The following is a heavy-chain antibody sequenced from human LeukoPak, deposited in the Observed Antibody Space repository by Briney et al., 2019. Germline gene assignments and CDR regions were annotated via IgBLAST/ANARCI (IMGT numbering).Heavy chain of an antibody. CDR1: GFTFSNAW. CDR2: IRSKTDGATT. CDR3: ATDGGQFFDRRTDAFDI. V-gene: IGHV3-15*01. Sequence: GGSLRLSCVGSGFTFSNAWMNWVRQAPGKGLEWIGRIRSKTDGATTDYATVVTGRFIISRDDSRSTVYVQMNSLKSEDTAVYYCATDGGQFFDRRTDAFDIWGQGTMVTVSS. J-gene: IGHJ3*02. D-gene: IGHD3-16*01.